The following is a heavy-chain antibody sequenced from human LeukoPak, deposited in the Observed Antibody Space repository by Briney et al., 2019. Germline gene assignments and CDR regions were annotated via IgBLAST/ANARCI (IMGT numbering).Heavy chain of an antibody. CDR2: ISAYNGNT. Sequence: GASVKVSCKASGGTFSSYAISWVRQAPGQGLEWMGWISAYNGNTNYAQKLQGRVTMTTDTSTSTAYMELRSLRSDDTAVYYCHIVVVPAAPDAFDIWGQGTMVTVSS. V-gene: IGHV1-18*01. CDR3: HIVVVPAAPDAFDI. D-gene: IGHD2-2*01. J-gene: IGHJ3*02. CDR1: GGTFSSYA.